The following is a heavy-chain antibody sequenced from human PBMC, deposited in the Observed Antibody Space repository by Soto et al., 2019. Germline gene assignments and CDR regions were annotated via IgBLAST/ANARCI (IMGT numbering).Heavy chain of an antibody. CDR1: SASIDNN. J-gene: IGHJ4*02. CDR3: ARSFGWYAFDQ. V-gene: IGHV4-4*02. CDR2: IHQSGIS. Sequence: QMQLLESGPGLVKPSETLSLTCAVSSASIDNNWNWVRQPPGKGLEWIGEIHQSGISYKNPSLKSRVTMSVDKSKNQFSLTLSYVTAADTAVYFCARSFGWYAFDQWGQGTLVSVSS. D-gene: IGHD6-19*01.